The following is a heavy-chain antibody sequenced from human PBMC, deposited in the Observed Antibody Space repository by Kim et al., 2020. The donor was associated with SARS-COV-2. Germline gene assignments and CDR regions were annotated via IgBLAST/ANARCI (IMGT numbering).Heavy chain of an antibody. Sequence: GGSLRLSCAASGFTFSSYAMHWVRQAPGKGLEWVAVISYDGSNKYYADSVKGRFTISRDNSKNTLYLQMNSLRAEDTAVYYCARVGCSSTSCYRYYDFWSGLDYWGQGTLVTVSS. CDR1: GFTFSSYA. J-gene: IGHJ4*02. V-gene: IGHV3-30-3*01. CDR2: ISYDGSNK. CDR3: ARVGCSSTSCYRYYDFWSGLDY. D-gene: IGHD2-2*02.